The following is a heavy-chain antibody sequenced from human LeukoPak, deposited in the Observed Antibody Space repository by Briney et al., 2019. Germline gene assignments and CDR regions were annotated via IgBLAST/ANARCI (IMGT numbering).Heavy chain of an antibody. V-gene: IGHV1-2*02. D-gene: IGHD2-15*01. Sequence: RASVKVSCKASGYTFTGYYMHWVRQAPGQGLEWMGWINPNSGGTNYAQKFQGRVTMTRDTSISTAYMELSRLRSDDTAVYYCARDAEYCSGGSCSEFDYWGQGTLVTVSS. CDR3: ARDAEYCSGGSCSEFDY. CDR2: INPNSGGT. J-gene: IGHJ4*02. CDR1: GYTFTGYY.